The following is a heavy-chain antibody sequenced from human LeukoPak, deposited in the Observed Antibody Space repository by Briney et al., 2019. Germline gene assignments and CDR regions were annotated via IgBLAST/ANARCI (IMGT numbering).Heavy chain of an antibody. J-gene: IGHJ4*02. D-gene: IGHD2-8*01. Sequence: SETLSLTCTVSGGSIGSNNYFWGWIRQPPGKGLEWIGSIYYTGSTYYNPSLKSRVTMALDKSKNHLSLNLTSVTAADTAVYYCSRENGAFSPFGYWGQGTLVTVPS. CDR3: SRENGAFSPFGY. CDR1: GGSIGSNNYF. V-gene: IGHV4-39*07. CDR2: IYYTGST.